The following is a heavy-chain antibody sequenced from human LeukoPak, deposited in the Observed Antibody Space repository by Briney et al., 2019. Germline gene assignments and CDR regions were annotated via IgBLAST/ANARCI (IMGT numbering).Heavy chain of an antibody. CDR3: ARHIGRDGFGPTFDY. Sequence: TSETLSLTCTVSGGSISSSSYYWGWIRQPPGKGLEWIESFCYSGSTYYNPSLKSRVTISVDTSKNQFSLKLSSVTAADTAVYYCARHIGRDGFGPTFDYWGQGTLVTVSS. J-gene: IGHJ4*02. CDR2: FCYSGST. V-gene: IGHV4-39*01. CDR1: GGSISSSSYY. D-gene: IGHD5-24*01.